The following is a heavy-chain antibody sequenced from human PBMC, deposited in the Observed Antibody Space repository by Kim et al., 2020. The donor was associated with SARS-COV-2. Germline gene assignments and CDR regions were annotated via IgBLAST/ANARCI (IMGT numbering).Heavy chain of an antibody. V-gene: IGHV3-74*01. CDR3: VRGMPSY. CDR2: NDGKTT. D-gene: IGHD2-2*01. J-gene: IGHJ4*02. Sequence: NDGKTTTYADSVKGRFTITRDNAKNTVYLRLNSLRVDDTAVYYCVRGMPSYWGQGALVTVSS.